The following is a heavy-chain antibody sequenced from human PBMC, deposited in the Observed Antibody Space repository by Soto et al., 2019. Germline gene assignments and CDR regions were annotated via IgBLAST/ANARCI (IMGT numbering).Heavy chain of an antibody. J-gene: IGHJ4*02. D-gene: IGHD3-10*01. CDR3: ARGPTGWFGYDY. Sequence: EVRLVESGGGLVQPGGSLRLSCAASGFTFSSSWMHWVRQAPGKGLVWVSRINSGASTTNYADSVKGRFTISRDNAKNTLYLQMDSLTAEDMAVYYCARGPTGWFGYDYWGQGTLVTVSS. CDR2: INSGASTT. CDR1: GFTFSSSW. V-gene: IGHV3-74*01.